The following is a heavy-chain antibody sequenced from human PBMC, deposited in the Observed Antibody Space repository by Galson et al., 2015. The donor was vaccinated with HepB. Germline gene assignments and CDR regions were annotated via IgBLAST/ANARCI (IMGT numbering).Heavy chain of an antibody. CDR1: GGTFSSYA. J-gene: IGHJ4*02. CDR2: IIPIFDTT. Sequence: SVKVSCKASGGTFSSYAISWVRQAPGQGLEWMGGIIPIFDTTNYAQKFQGRVTITADESTSTAYMELSSLRSEDTAVYYCARVAGYCSSTSCYGFGFDYWGQGTLVTVSS. CDR3: ARVAGYCSSTSCYGFGFDY. V-gene: IGHV1-69*13. D-gene: IGHD2-2*01.